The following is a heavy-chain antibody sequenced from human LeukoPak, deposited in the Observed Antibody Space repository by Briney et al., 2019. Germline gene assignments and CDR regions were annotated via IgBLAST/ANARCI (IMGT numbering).Heavy chain of an antibody. CDR3: AREVGHWFDP. Sequence: PSETLSLTCTVSGDSISCYYWSWIRQPPGQGLEWIGYINTRGSTKYNPSLKSRATISADGSRNQVSLSLSSVTAADTAVYYCAREVGHWFDPWGQGTLVTVSS. CDR2: INTRGST. V-gene: IGHV4-4*09. CDR1: GDSISCYY. J-gene: IGHJ5*02.